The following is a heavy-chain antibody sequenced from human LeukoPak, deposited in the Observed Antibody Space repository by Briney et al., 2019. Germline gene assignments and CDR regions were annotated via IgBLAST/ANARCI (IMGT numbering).Heavy chain of an antibody. CDR2: IHPSGRST. Sequence: ASVKVSCKASGYTFTNYYMHWVRQAPGHGLEWMGVIHPSGRSTSFAQKFQRRVTMTRDTSTSTVYMELSSQRSDDTAVYYCARGIGLDYDSSGLDWGQGTLVTVSS. V-gene: IGHV1-46*01. CDR1: GYTFTNYY. J-gene: IGHJ4*02. CDR3: ARGIGLDYDSSGLD. D-gene: IGHD3-22*01.